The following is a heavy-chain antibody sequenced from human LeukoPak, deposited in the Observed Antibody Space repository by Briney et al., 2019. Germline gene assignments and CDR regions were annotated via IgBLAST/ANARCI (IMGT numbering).Heavy chain of an antibody. D-gene: IGHD4-17*01. CDR3: ARARATVTQYYYYYYGMDV. CDR2: TYYRSKWYN. V-gene: IGHV6-1*01. Sequence: SQTLSLTCAISGDSVSSNSAAWHWIRQSPSRGLEWLGRTYYRSKWYNDYAVSVKSRITINPDTSKNQFSPQLNSVTPEDTAVYYCARARATVTQYYYYYYGMDVWGQGTTVTVSS. CDR1: GDSVSSNSAA. J-gene: IGHJ6*02.